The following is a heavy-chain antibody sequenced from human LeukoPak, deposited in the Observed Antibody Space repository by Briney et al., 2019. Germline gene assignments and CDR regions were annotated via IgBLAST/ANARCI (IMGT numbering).Heavy chain of an antibody. Sequence: SETPSLTCTVSGVSISSYYWSWIRQPPGKGLEWIGYIYYSGSTNYNPSLKSRVTISVDTSKNQFSLKLSSVTAADTAVYYCARDRDEPNWFDPWGQGTLVTVSS. CDR2: IYYSGST. CDR1: GVSISSYY. D-gene: IGHD3-10*01. CDR3: ARDRDEPNWFDP. V-gene: IGHV4-59*01. J-gene: IGHJ5*02.